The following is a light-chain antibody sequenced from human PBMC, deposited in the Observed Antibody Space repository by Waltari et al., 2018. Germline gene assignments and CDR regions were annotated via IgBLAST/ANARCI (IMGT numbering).Light chain of an antibody. CDR1: SSDVGRYNL. CDR3: CSYAGSSTVV. J-gene: IGLJ2*01. CDR2: EVS. Sequence: QSALTQPASMSGSPGQSITISCTGTSSDVGRYNLVSWYQQHPGKAPKLMIYEVSKRPSGVSNRFSGSKSGNTASLTISGLQAEDEADYYCCSYAGSSTVVFGGGTKLTVL. V-gene: IGLV2-23*02.